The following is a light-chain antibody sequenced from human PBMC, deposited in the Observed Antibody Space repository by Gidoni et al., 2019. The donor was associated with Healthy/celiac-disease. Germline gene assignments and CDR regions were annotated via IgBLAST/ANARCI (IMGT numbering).Light chain of an antibody. V-gene: IGKV3D-20*01. CDR1: QSVSSSY. CDR3: QQYGSSPGT. Sequence: DIVFTQSPATLSLSPGERATLSCGASQSVSSSYLAWYQQKPGLAPRLLIYDASSRATGIPDRFSGSGSGTDFTLTISRLEPEDVAVYYCQQYGSSPGTFGQGTKLEIK. J-gene: IGKJ2*01. CDR2: DAS.